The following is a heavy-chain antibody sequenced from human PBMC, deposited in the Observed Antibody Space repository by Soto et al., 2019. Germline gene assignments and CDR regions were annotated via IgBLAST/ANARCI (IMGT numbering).Heavy chain of an antibody. Sequence: QVQLVQSGAEVKKPGASVKVFCKASGYTFTNHGISWVRQAPGHGLEWMGWVSAYTGETKYAQSLQGRVTMTTDTSTNTAYIELRSLSSDDPAGFYCARDSPSSGLLGTNYWGQGTLVTVSS. J-gene: IGHJ4*02. D-gene: IGHD3-22*01. V-gene: IGHV1-18*01. CDR1: GYTFTNHG. CDR3: ARDSPSSGLLGTNY. CDR2: VSAYTGET.